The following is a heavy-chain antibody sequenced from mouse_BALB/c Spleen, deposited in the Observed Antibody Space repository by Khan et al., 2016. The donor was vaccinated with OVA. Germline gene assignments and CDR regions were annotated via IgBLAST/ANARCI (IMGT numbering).Heavy chain of an antibody. V-gene: IGHV3-2*02. Sequence: EVQLQESGPGLVKPSQSLSLTCTVTGYSITSDYAWNWIRQFPGNKLEWMGYISYSGSTNYNPALKSRISITRDTSKNQFFLQLNSVTTEDTATYYCAREGSQYNYAMDYWGQGTSVTVSS. CDR2: ISYSGST. CDR3: AREGSQYNYAMDY. J-gene: IGHJ4*01. CDR1: GYSITSDYA. D-gene: IGHD2-10*02.